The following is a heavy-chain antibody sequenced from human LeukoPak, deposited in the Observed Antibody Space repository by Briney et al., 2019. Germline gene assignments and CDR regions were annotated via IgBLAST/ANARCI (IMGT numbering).Heavy chain of an antibody. CDR2: INHYGSI. D-gene: IGHD6-19*01. V-gene: IGHV4-34*01. J-gene: IGHJ5*02. Sequence: PSETLSLTCAVYGGSFSGYYWSWIRQPPGKGLEWIGEINHYGSINYNPSLKSRVTISVDTSKNQFSLRLSSVTAADTAVYYCARLIAVAGSRWFDPWGQGTLVTVSS. CDR1: GGSFSGYY. CDR3: ARLIAVAGSRWFDP.